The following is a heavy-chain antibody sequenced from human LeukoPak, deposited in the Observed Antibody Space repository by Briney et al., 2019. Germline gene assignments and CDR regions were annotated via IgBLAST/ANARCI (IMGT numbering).Heavy chain of an antibody. J-gene: IGHJ6*02. CDR2: INHSGST. CDR3: ARGSRLSLHYYYGMDV. V-gene: IGHV4-34*01. Sequence: PSETLSLTCAVYGGSFSGYYWSWIRQPPGMGLEWIGEINHSGSTNYNPSLKSRVTISVDTSKNQFSLKLSSVTAADTAVYYCARGSRLSLHYYYGMDVWGQGTTVTVSS. D-gene: IGHD3-16*02. CDR1: GGSFSGYY.